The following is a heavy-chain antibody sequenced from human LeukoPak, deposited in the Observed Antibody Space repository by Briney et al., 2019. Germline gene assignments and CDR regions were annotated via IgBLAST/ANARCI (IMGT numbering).Heavy chain of an antibody. V-gene: IGHV6-1*01. Sequence: SQTLSLTCAVSGDSVSSKSSAGWNWIRQSPSRGLEWLGRTYYRSKWYYDYAVSVKSRITINPDTSKNQFSLQLNSVTPEDTAVYYCARDGLVGTTAFDYWGQGTLVTVSS. J-gene: IGHJ4*02. CDR1: GDSVSSKSSA. CDR2: TYYRSKWYY. D-gene: IGHD5-12*01. CDR3: ARDGLVGTTAFDY.